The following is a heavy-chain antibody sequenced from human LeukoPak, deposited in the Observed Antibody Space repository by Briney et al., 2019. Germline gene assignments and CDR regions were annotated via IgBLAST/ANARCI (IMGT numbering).Heavy chain of an antibody. J-gene: IGHJ6*02. CDR1: GGTFSSYA. V-gene: IGHV1-69*04. CDR3: ARSGIFGVGHYYYGMDV. D-gene: IGHD3-3*01. CDR2: IIPIFGIA. Sequence: GASVMVSCKASGGTFSSYAISWVRQAPGQGLEWMGRIIPIFGIANYAQKFQGRVTITADKSTSTAYMELSSLRSEDTAVYYCARSGIFGVGHYYYGMDVWGQGTTVTVSS.